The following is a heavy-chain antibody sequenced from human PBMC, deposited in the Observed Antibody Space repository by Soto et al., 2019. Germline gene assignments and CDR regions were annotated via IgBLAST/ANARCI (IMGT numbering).Heavy chain of an antibody. CDR1: GYTFTNYW. V-gene: IGHV5-51*01. J-gene: IGHJ6*02. CDR2: IYPYDSDT. CDR3: ARRPSNYYGVDV. Sequence: GESLKISCKGFGYTFTNYWVAWVRQMPGKGLEWMGIIYPYDSDTRYSPSFQGQVTLSADKSINTAYLQWNSLKASDTAMYYCARRPSNYYGVDVWGQGTTVTVPS.